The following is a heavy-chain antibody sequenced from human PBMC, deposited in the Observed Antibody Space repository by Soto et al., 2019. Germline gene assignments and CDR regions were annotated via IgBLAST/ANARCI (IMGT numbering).Heavy chain of an antibody. V-gene: IGHV4-30-4*01. CDR3: ARDTMIRGVIIGTDY. CDR2: TYYSVTT. D-gene: IGHD3-10*01. CDR1: GGSISSGDYY. J-gene: IGHJ4*02. Sequence: QVQLQESGPGLVKPSQTLSLTCTVSGGSISSGDYYWSWIRQPPGKGLEWIGYTYYSVTTYYNPSLKSRVTISLHTSKNQLSLNLSSVTAAYTAVYYCARDTMIRGVIIGTDYWGQGTLVTVSS.